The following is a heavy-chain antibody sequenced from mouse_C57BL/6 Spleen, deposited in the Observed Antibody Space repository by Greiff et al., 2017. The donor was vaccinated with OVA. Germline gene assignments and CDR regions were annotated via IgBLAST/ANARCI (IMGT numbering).Heavy chain of an antibody. Sequence: EVKLMESGPGLVKPSQSLSLTCSVTGYSITSGYYWNWIRQFPGNKLEWMGYISYDGSNNYNPSLKNRISITRDTSKNQFFLKLNSVTTEDTATYYCAREGLYYGSSYGGGFDYWGQGTTLTVSS. D-gene: IGHD1-1*01. CDR3: AREGLYYGSSYGGGFDY. CDR1: GYSITSGYY. V-gene: IGHV3-6*01. CDR2: ISYDGSN. J-gene: IGHJ2*01.